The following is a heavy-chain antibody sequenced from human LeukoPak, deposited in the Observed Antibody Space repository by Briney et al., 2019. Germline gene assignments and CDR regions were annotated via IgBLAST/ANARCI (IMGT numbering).Heavy chain of an antibody. CDR1: GGSISSSNW. CDR2: IYHSGST. V-gene: IGHV4-4*02. J-gene: IGHJ4*02. CDR3: ARGATGSGYLEYYFDY. Sequence: SETLSLTCAVSGGSISSSNWWSWVRQPPGKGLEWIGEIYHSGSTNYNPSLKSRVTISVDKSKNQFSLKLSSVTAADTAVYYCARGATGSGYLEYYFDYWGQGTLVTVSS. D-gene: IGHD5-12*01.